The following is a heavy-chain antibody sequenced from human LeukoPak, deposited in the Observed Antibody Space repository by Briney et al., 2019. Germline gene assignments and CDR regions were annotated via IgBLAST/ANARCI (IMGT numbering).Heavy chain of an antibody. V-gene: IGHV3-74*01. Sequence: PGGSLRLSCAASGFTISNNYMTWVRQAPGKGLVWVSRINSDGSSTDYADSVKGRFTISRDIAKSTLYLQMNSLRAEDTAVYYCARVATTSSKWSLDYWGQGTLVTVSS. CDR2: INSDGSST. J-gene: IGHJ4*02. D-gene: IGHD2-2*01. CDR3: ARVATTSSKWSLDY. CDR1: GFTISNNY.